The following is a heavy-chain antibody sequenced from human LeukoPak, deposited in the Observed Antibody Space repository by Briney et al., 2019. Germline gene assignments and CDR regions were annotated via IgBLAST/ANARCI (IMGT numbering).Heavy chain of an antibody. CDR1: GGSISSYY. CDR3: ARLAYSSSLVFYYYYYMDV. J-gene: IGHJ6*03. Sequence: SETLSLTCTVSGGSISSYYWSWIRQPPGKGLEWIGYIYTSGSTNYNPSLKSRVTISVDTSKDQFSLKLSSVTAADTAVYYCARLAYSSSLVFYYYYYMDVWGKGTTVTVSS. CDR2: IYTSGST. D-gene: IGHD6-13*01. V-gene: IGHV4-4*09.